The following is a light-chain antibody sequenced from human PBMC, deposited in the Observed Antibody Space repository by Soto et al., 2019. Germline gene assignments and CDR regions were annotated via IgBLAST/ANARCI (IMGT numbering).Light chain of an antibody. CDR1: SSDIGGYNY. CDR2: DVS. CDR3: SSYTSSTKVI. Sequence: QSALTQPASVSGSPGQSITISCTGTSSDIGGYNYVSWYQQDPGKATNLMIYDVSNRPSGVSNSFFGSKSGNTASLAISGLQAEDESDYYCSSYTSSTKVIFGGGTKLTVL. V-gene: IGLV2-14*01. J-gene: IGLJ2*01.